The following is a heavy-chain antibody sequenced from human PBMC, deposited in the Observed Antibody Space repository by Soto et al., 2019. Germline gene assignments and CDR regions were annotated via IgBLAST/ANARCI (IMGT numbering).Heavy chain of an antibody. Sequence: GASVKVSCKASGYTFTSYVISWVRQAPGQGLEWMGWISAYNGNTNYAQKLQGRVTMTTDTSTSTAYMELRSLRSDDTAVYYCARESPAVAGTYGAFYIWGQGTMVTVSS. CDR2: ISAYNGNT. D-gene: IGHD6-19*01. V-gene: IGHV1-18*01. CDR1: GYTFTSYV. J-gene: IGHJ3*02. CDR3: ARESPAVAGTYGAFYI.